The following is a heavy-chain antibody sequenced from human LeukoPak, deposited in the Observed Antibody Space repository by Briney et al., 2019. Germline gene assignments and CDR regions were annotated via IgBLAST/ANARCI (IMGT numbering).Heavy chain of an antibody. CDR1: GFTFSSYW. J-gene: IGHJ5*02. V-gene: IGHV3-74*01. CDR3: ATSPTFDP. Sequence: GGSLRLSCAASGFTFSSYWMHWVRQVPGKGLVWVSRVNSDGSSTTYADSVEGRFTISRDNAKNTLYLQMNNLRAEDTAVYYCATSPTFDPWGQGTLVTVSS. CDR2: VNSDGSST.